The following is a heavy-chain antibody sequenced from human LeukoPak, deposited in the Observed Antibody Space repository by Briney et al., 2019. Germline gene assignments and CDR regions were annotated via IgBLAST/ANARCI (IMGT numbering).Heavy chain of an antibody. CDR1: GFTVSSNY. J-gene: IGHJ4*02. Sequence: GGSLRLSCAASGFTVSSNYMSWVRQAPGKGLEWVSVIYSGGSTYYADSVKGRFTISRDNSKNTLYLQMSSLRAEDTAVYYCARDSSAMTTVTSTTNYFDYWGQGTLVTVSS. D-gene: IGHD4-17*01. V-gene: IGHV3-66*01. CDR2: IYSGGST. CDR3: ARDSSAMTTVTSTTNYFDY.